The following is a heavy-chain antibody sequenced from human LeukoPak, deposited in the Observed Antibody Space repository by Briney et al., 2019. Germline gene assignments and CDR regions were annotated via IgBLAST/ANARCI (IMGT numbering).Heavy chain of an antibody. J-gene: IGHJ4*02. Sequence: GGSLRLSCAASGLTVSSNYMSWVRQAPGKGLEWVSVIYSDGSTYYADSVKGRFTISRDNSKNTLYLQMNSLRAEDTAVYYCARRGYSYGYGHWGQGTLVTVSS. D-gene: IGHD5-18*01. CDR1: GLTVSSNY. CDR3: ARRGYSYGYGH. CDR2: IYSDGST. V-gene: IGHV3-53*01.